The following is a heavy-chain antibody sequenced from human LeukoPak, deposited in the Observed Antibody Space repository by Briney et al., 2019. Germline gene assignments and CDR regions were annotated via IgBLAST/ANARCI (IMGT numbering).Heavy chain of an antibody. D-gene: IGHD4-17*01. CDR2: ISAYNGNT. Sequence: ASVKVSCKASGYTFTSYGISWVRQAPGQGLEWMGWISAYNGNTNYAQKLQGRVTMTTDTSTSTAYMGLRSLRSDDTAVYYCAISDYGDYSTAGYFDYWGQGTLVTVSS. CDR3: AISDYGDYSTAGYFDY. CDR1: GYTFTSYG. J-gene: IGHJ4*02. V-gene: IGHV1-18*01.